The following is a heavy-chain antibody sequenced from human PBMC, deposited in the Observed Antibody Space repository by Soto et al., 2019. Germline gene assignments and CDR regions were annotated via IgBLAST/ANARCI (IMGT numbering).Heavy chain of an antibody. Sequence: QVQLVESGGGVVQPGRSLRLSCAASGFTFSSYGMHWVRQAPGKGLEWVAVIWYDGSNKYYADSVKGRFTISRDNSKNPRYRQMNRLRAEGTAVYYCARDSGGTGTTKTAVWGQGSTVTDSS. CDR1: GFTFSSYG. V-gene: IGHV3-33*01. CDR2: IWYDGSNK. CDR3: ARDSGGTGTTKTAV. J-gene: IGHJ6*02. D-gene: IGHD1-1*01.